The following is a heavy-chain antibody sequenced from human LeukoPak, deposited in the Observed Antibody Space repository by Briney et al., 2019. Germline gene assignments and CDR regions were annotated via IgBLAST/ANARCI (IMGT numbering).Heavy chain of an antibody. CDR3: ARGIVGPTYFDY. V-gene: IGHV4-34*01. CDR1: SGAFSGYV. J-gene: IGHJ4*02. D-gene: IGHD1-26*01. Sequence: SETLSLTGGVYSGAFSGYVWSWIRQPPGKGLEWIGEINRSGSTNYNPPLKSRVTISVHTSKNQFSLKLSSVTAADTAVYYCARGIVGPTYFDYWGQGTLVTVSS. CDR2: INRSGST.